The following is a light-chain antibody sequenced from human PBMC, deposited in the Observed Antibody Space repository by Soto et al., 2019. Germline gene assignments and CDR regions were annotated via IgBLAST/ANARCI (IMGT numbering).Light chain of an antibody. CDR2: GAS. V-gene: IGKV3-20*01. CDR3: QQYGSSPLLT. CDR1: QSVSSSY. J-gene: IGKJ4*01. Sequence: EIVLTQSPGTLSLSPGERATLSCRASQSVSSSYLAWYQQKPGQAPRLLIYGASSRATGIPDRFSGSGSGTDFTFTISRLEPEDFAVYYCQQYGSSPLLTFGGGTKVRSN.